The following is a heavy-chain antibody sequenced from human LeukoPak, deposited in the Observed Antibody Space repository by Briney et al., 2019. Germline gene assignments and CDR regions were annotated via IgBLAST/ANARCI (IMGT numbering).Heavy chain of an antibody. CDR2: IYYSGRT. D-gene: IGHD1-26*01. V-gene: IGHV4-39*01. J-gene: IGHJ4*02. CDR1: GVTISSNTYY. CDR3: AQPQGRKLVNYCDY. Sequence: SETLSLTCAVSGVTISSNTYYWAWVRQPPGKGLEWIGSIYYSGRTFYNPSLKSRVTISVDTSKYQFSLKVSSVTAADTAVYYSAQPQGRKLVNYCDYWGQGTLVTVSS.